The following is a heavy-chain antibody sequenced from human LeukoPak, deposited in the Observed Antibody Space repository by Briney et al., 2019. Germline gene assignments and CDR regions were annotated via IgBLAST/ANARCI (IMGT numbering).Heavy chain of an antibody. D-gene: IGHD6-19*01. V-gene: IGHV3-21*01. CDR2: ISSTSSYI. CDR3: ARDINGWSKGIDC. CDR1: GFTISTYN. J-gene: IGHJ4*02. Sequence: PGGSLRLSCAASGFTISTYNMNWVRQAPGKGLEWVSSISSTSSYIYYGDSVKGRFSISRDNAENSLYLQMNSLRAEDTAVYYCARDINGWSKGIDCWGQGTLVTVSS.